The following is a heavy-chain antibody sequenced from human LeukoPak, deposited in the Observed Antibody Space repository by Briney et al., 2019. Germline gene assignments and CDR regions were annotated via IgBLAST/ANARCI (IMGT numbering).Heavy chain of an antibody. V-gene: IGHV4-34*01. J-gene: IGHJ4*02. CDR2: INHSGST. CDR3: ARLYCSGGSCY. CDR1: GFTFSSYG. D-gene: IGHD2-15*01. Sequence: LRLSCAASGFTFSSYGMHWVRQPPGKGLEWIGEINHSGSTNYNPSLKSRVTISVDTSKNQFSLKLSSVTAADTAVYYCARLYCSGGSCYWGQGTLVTVSS.